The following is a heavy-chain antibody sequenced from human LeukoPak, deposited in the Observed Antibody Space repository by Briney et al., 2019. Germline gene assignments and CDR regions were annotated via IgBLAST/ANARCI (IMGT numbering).Heavy chain of an antibody. V-gene: IGHV4-59*01. Sequence: PSETLSLTCTVSGGSISSYYRSWIRQPPGKGLEWIGYIYYSGSTNYNPSLKSRVTISVDTSKNQFSLKLSSVTAADTAVYYCASTYSSSPGNWFDPWGQGTLVTVSS. J-gene: IGHJ5*02. CDR2: IYYSGST. D-gene: IGHD6-6*01. CDR3: ASTYSSSPGNWFDP. CDR1: GGSISSYY.